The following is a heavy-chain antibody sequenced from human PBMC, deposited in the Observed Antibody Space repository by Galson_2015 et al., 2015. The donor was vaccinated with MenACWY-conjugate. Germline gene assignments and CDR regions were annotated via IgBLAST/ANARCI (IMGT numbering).Heavy chain of an antibody. CDR3: ARGGMTAAGPFDS. J-gene: IGHJ4*02. CDR2: IKQDGSDK. CDR1: GFTFSSYW. V-gene: IGHV3-7*03. D-gene: IGHD6-13*01. Sequence: SLRLSCAASGFTFSSYWMTWVRQAPGKGLEWVASIKQDGSDKNYVDSVKGRFTISRDNAKSSLSLQMNSLRAEDTAVYYCARGGMTAAGPFDSWGQGTLVTVSS.